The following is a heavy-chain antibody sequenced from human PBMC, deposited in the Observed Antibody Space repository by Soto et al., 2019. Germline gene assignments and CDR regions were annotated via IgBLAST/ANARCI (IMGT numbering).Heavy chain of an antibody. Sequence: GGSLRLSCAASGFTFSSYAMSWVRQAPGKGLEWVSAISGSGGSTYYADSVKGRFTISRDNSKNTLYLQMNSLRAEDTAVYYCAKAIAGYSSGWYMGSWYFQHWGQGTLVTVSS. CDR2: ISGSGGST. CDR3: AKAIAGYSSGWYMGSWYFQH. J-gene: IGHJ1*01. V-gene: IGHV3-23*01. D-gene: IGHD6-19*01. CDR1: GFTFSSYA.